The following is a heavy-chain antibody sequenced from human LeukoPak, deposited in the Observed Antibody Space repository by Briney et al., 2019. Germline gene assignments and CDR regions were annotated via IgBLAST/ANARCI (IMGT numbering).Heavy chain of an antibody. CDR2: INSDGSST. CDR1: GFTFSSYW. V-gene: IGHV3-74*01. Sequence: PGGSLRQSCAASGFTFSSYWMHWVRQAPGKGLVWVSRINSDGSSTSYADAVKGRFTISRDNAKNTLYLQMNSLRAEDTAVYYCAIQLWLLSSFDYWGQGTLVTVSS. CDR3: AIQLWLLSSFDY. J-gene: IGHJ4*02. D-gene: IGHD5-18*01.